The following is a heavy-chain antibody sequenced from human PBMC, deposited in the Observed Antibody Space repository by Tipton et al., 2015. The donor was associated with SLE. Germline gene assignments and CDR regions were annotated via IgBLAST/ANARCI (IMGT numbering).Heavy chain of an antibody. CDR2: ISYDGSNK. V-gene: IGHV3-30*04. CDR1: GFTFSSYA. CDR3: ARPKYYDSSGYGDGMDV. J-gene: IGHJ6*02. Sequence: SLRLSCAASGFTFSSYAMHWVRQAPGKGLEWVAVISYDGSNKYYADSVKGRFTISRDNAKNSLYLQMNSLRAEDTAVYYCARPKYYDSSGYGDGMDVWGQGTTVTVSS. D-gene: IGHD3-22*01.